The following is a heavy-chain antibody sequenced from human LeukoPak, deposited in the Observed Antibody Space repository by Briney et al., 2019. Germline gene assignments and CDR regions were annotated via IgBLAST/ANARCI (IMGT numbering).Heavy chain of an antibody. V-gene: IGHV3-53*01. Sequence: PGGSLRPSCAASGFSVSSSYMNWARQAQGRGLEWVSVFFRGGDTYYGDSVKGRFTISRDDSKNTVYLQMNSLRAEDTAVYYCVRQSFTYNSGWYWVDHWGQGILVTVSS. CDR3: VRQSFTYNSGWYWVDH. CDR2: FFRGGDT. D-gene: IGHD6-19*01. CDR1: GFSVSSSY. J-gene: IGHJ5*02.